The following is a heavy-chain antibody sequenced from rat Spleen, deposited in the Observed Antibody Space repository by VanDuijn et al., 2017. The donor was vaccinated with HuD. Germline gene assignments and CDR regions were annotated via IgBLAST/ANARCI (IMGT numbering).Heavy chain of an antibody. J-gene: IGHJ2*01. CDR3: TRVIGHDY. D-gene: IGHD1-5*01. CDR2: ISYDGGST. Sequence: EVQLVEPGGGVVQPGRSLKLSCTASGFIFSDYYMAWVRQAPTKGLEWVASISYDGGSTYYRDSVKGRFTISRDNAKSSLYLQMDSLRSEDTATYYCTRVIGHDYWGQGVMVTVSS. V-gene: IGHV5-20*01. CDR1: GFIFSDYY.